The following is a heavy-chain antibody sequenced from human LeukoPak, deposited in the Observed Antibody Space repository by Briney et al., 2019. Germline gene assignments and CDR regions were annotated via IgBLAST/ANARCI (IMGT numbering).Heavy chain of an antibody. J-gene: IGHJ4*02. CDR3: ARDLLGYSYDAYYFDF. D-gene: IGHD5-18*01. V-gene: IGHV3-33*01. CDR2: IWYDGSKK. CDR1: GFTFRSHG. Sequence: PGGSLRLSCAASGFTFRSHGMHWVRQAPGKGLEWVAVIWYDGSKKYHADSVKGRFTIFRDNSKNTLYLQMNSLRAEDTAVYYCARDLLGYSYDAYYFDFWGQGTLVTVSS.